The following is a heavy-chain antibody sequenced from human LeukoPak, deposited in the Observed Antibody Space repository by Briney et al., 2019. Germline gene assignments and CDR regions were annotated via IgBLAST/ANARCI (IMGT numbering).Heavy chain of an antibody. CDR3: ERGISIVGATSRVFFGIAY. V-gene: IGHV4-38-2*01. Sequence: PSETLSLTCAGSGYSISNGYYWGWIRQPPGKGLEWIGSIYHSGSTYYNPSLKSRVTMSVDTSKNQFSLKLTSVTAADTAIYYCERGISIVGATSRVFFGIAYWGQGTLVTVSS. CDR2: IYHSGST. D-gene: IGHD1-26*01. CDR1: GYSISNGYY. J-gene: IGHJ4*02.